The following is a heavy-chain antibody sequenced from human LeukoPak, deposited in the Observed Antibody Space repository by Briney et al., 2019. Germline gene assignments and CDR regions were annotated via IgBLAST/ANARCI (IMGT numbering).Heavy chain of an antibody. D-gene: IGHD3-10*01. Sequence: GGSLRLSCAASGFTLSSYAMHWVRQAPGKGLEWVAVISYDGSNKYYADSVKGRFTISRDNSKNTLYLQMNSLRAEDTAVYYCARDRELDGYLDYWGQGTLVTVSS. V-gene: IGHV3-30-3*01. CDR3: ARDRELDGYLDY. CDR2: ISYDGSNK. J-gene: IGHJ4*03. CDR1: GFTLSSYA.